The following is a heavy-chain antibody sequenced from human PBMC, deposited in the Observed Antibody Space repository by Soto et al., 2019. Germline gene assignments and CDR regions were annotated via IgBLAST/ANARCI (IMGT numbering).Heavy chain of an antibody. CDR1: GASISSSVYY. J-gene: IGHJ6*02. V-gene: IGHV4-31*03. CDR3: AHSLRSCYYNGLDV. Sequence: QVQLQESGPGLVKPSQTLSLTCTVSGASISSSVYYWSWIRQHPGKGLEWLGYIHNSGTTYNNPSLESRLIISVDTSKNQFSLRLSSVTAADTAVYYCAHSLRSCYYNGLDVWGQGTTVTVSS. CDR2: IHNSGTT. D-gene: IGHD3-16*01.